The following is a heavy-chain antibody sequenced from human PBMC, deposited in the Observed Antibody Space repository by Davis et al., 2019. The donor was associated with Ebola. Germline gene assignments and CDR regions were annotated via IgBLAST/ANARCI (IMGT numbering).Heavy chain of an antibody. D-gene: IGHD6-19*01. CDR3: ARHSGWYGTSFDY. Sequence: PSETLSLTCAISGDSFSRNSATWNWIRQSPSRGLEWLGRTYYRSEWYNDYAVSVKSRITINPDTSKNQFSLQLNSVTPEDTAVYYCARHSGWYGTSFDYWGQGTLVTVSS. J-gene: IGHJ4*02. CDR2: TYYRSEWYN. V-gene: IGHV6-1*01. CDR1: GDSFSRNSAT.